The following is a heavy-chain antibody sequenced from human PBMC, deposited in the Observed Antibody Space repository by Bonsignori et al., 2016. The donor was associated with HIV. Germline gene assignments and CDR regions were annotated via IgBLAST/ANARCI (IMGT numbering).Heavy chain of an antibody. J-gene: IGHJ4*02. D-gene: IGHD3-22*01. CDR2: ISSSSIAI. V-gene: IGHV3-48*02. Sequence: VRQAPGKGLEWVSYISSSSIAIYYADSVKGRFTISRDNAKNSLYLQMNSLRDEDTAVYYCARDSSGYWGQGTLVTVSS. CDR3: ARDSSGY.